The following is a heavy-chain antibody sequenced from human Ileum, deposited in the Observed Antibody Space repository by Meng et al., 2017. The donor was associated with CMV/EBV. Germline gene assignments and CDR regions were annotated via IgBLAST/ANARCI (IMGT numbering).Heavy chain of an antibody. CDR2: MNPNSGNT. D-gene: IGHD3-3*02. V-gene: IGHV1-8*01. CDR3: AGHPSTQSPFDS. Sequence: ASVKVSCKASGYTFTSYDINWVRQATGQGLEWMGWMNPNSGNTGYAQKFQGRVTMTRNTSISTAYMELSSLRFDDTAIYYRAGHPSTQSPFDSWGQGTLVTVSS. J-gene: IGHJ4*02. CDR1: GYTFTSYD.